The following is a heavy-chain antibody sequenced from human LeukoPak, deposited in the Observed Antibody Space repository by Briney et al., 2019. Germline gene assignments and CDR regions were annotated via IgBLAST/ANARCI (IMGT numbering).Heavy chain of an antibody. Sequence: TGGSLRLSCAASGFTFSSYAMIWPRQAPGKALEWVSAISGSGGSTYYADSVKGRFTISGDNSKNTLYLQMNSLRAEDTAVYYCAREVVYYYYGMDVWGQGTTVTVSS. CDR1: GFTFSSYA. J-gene: IGHJ6*02. D-gene: IGHD2-15*01. CDR2: ISGSGGST. V-gene: IGHV3-23*01. CDR3: AREVVYYYYGMDV.